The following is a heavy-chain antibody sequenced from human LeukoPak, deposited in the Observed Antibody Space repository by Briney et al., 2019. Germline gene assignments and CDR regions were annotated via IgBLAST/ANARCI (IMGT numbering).Heavy chain of an antibody. V-gene: IGHV1-46*01. CDR1: GYTLTSYY. CDR3: ARSMTIFGVGMPGDPFSGSRD. CDR2: INPSGGST. D-gene: IGHD3-3*01. Sequence: GASVKVSCKASGYTLTSYYMHWVRQAPGQGLEWMGIINPSGGSTIYAQKFQGRITMTRDTSTSTVYMELSSLRSEDTAVYYCARSMTIFGVGMPGDPFSGSRDWGQGTLVTVSS. J-gene: IGHJ4*02.